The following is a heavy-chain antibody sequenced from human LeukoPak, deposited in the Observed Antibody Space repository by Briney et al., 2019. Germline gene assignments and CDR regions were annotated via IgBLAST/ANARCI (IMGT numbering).Heavy chain of an antibody. J-gene: IGHJ5*02. Sequence: GRSLRLSCAASGFTFSSYAMHWVRQAPGKGLEWVAVISYDGSNKYYADSVKGRFTISRDNSKNTLYLQMNSLRAEDTAVYYCAKAQAIFGHNWFDPWGQGTLVTVSS. CDR2: ISYDGSNK. V-gene: IGHV3-30-3*01. D-gene: IGHD2/OR15-2a*01. CDR3: AKAQAIFGHNWFDP. CDR1: GFTFSSYA.